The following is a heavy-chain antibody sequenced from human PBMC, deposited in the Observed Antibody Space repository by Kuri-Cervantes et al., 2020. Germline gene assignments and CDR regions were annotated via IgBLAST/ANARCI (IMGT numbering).Heavy chain of an antibody. D-gene: IGHD4-23*01. J-gene: IGHJ6*02. CDR3: ARGGGNSLDYYGMDV. CDR1: GFTFDDYA. Sequence: GGSLRLSCAASGFTFDDYAMHWVRQAPGKGLEWVSGISWNSGSIGYADSVKGRFTISRDNAKNSLYLQMNSLRAEDTAVYYCARGGGNSLDYYGMDVWGQGTTVTVSS. CDR2: ISWNSGSI. V-gene: IGHV3-9*01.